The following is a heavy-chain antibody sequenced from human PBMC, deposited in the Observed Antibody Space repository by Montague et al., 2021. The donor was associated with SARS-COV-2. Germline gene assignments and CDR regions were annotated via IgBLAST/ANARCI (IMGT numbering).Heavy chain of an antibody. D-gene: IGHD4-17*01. J-gene: IGHJ1*01. CDR2: ISRSSRTI. CDR1: GFTFGSYS. V-gene: IGHV3-48*04. CDR3: ADYGDTEPFQH. Sequence: SLRLSCAASGFTFGSYSMNWVRQAPGKGLEWVSYISRSSRTIYYADSVKGRITTSRDNAKNSLYLQMNSLRAEGTAVYYCADYGDTEPFQHWGQGTLVTVSS.